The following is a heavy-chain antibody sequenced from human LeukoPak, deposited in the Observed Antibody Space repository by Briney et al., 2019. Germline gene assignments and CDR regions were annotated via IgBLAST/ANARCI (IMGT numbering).Heavy chain of an antibody. CDR1: GFTFSNHG. CDR3: ARGVGATHFDY. V-gene: IGHV3-33*03. J-gene: IGHJ4*02. Sequence: PGGSLRLSCAASGFTFSNHGMHWVRQAPGKGLEWVAVIWYDGSNKYYADSVKGRFTISRGNAKNSLYLQMSSLRAEDTAVYYCARGVGATHFDYWGQGTLVTVSS. D-gene: IGHD1-26*01. CDR2: IWYDGSNK.